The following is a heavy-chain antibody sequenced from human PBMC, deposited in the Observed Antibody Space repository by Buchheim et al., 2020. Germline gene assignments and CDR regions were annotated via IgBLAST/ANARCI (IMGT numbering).Heavy chain of an antibody. J-gene: IGHJ4*02. D-gene: IGHD3-3*01. V-gene: IGHV3-48*01. CDR1: GFTFSNFG. Sequence: EVQVVESGGGLVQPGGSLRLSCAASGFTFSNFGLSWVRQAPGKGLEWLSQISSSGVTIYNADSVKGRFTISRDSANNSLSLQMNRLRVEDTAVYYCRYYADGRDFWGQGSL. CDR3: RYYADGRDF. CDR2: ISSSGVTI.